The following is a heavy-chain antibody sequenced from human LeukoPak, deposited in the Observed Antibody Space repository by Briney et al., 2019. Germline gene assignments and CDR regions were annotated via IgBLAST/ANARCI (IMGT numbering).Heavy chain of an antibody. J-gene: IGHJ4*02. V-gene: IGHV3-23*01. CDR1: GFTFSSYA. D-gene: IGHD3-22*01. Sequence: GGSLRLSCAASGFTFSSYAKSWVRQAPGKGLEWVSAISGSGGSTYYADSVKGRFTISRDNSKNTLYLQMNSLRAEDTAVYYCAKLSNRGYYYDSSGYQPADYWGQGTLVTVSS. CDR2: ISGSGGST. CDR3: AKLSNRGYYYDSSGYQPADY.